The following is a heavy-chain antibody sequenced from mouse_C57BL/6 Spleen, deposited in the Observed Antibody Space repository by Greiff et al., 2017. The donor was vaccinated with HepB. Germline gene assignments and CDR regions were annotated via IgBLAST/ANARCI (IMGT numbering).Heavy chain of an antibody. CDR1: GYTFTDYY. J-gene: IGHJ4*01. D-gene: IGHD3-2*02. CDR2: INPNNGGT. V-gene: IGHV1-26*01. CDR3: ARDSSGTDYAMDY. Sequence: VQLKQSGPELVKPGASVKISCKASGYTFTDYYMNWVKQSHGKSLEWIGDINPNNGGTSYNQKFKGKATLTVDKSSSTAYMELRSLTSEDSAVYYCARDSSGTDYAMDYWGQGTSVTVSS.